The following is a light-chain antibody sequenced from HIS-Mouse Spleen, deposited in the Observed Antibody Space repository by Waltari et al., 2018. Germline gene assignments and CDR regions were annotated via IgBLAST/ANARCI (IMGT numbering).Light chain of an antibody. CDR2: GKN. CDR3: NSRDSSGNHLV. V-gene: IGLV3-19*01. J-gene: IGLJ3*02. CDR1: GLRRYY. Sequence: SSELTQDPAVSVALGQTVRITCQGDGLRRYYASWYQQKPGQAPVLVIYGKNNRPSGIPDRFSGSSSGNTASLTITGAQAEDEADYYCNSRDSSGNHLVFGGGTKLTVL.